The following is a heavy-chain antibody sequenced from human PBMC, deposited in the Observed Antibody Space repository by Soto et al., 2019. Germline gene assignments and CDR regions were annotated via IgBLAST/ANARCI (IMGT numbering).Heavy chain of an antibody. Sequence: SETLSLTCAVSGFSISRGYYWGWVRPPPGKGLEWIGSIYHSGSTYYNPSLKSRVTISVDTSKNQFSLKLSSVTAADTAVYYCARDVLLWFGEFWFDPWGQGTLVTVSS. CDR3: ARDVLLWFGEFWFDP. J-gene: IGHJ5*02. CDR1: GFSISRGYY. CDR2: IYHSGST. V-gene: IGHV4-38-2*01. D-gene: IGHD3-10*01.